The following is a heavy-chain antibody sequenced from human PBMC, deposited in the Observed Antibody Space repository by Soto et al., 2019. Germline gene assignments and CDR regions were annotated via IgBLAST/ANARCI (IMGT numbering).Heavy chain of an antibody. CDR3: VLRWFGGTAYRPY. Sequence: QVQLVESGGGVVQPGRSLRLSCAASGFTFSSYAMHWVRQAPGKGLEWVAVTSYDGSNKYYADSVKGRFTISRDNSKNTLYLQMNSLRAEDTAGYYRVLRWFGGTAYRPYWGQGTLVTVSS. CDR2: TSYDGSNK. V-gene: IGHV3-30-3*01. D-gene: IGHD3-10*01. CDR1: GFTFSSYA. J-gene: IGHJ4*02.